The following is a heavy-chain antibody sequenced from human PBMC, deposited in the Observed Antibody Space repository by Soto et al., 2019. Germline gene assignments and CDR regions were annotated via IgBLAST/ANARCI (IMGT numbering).Heavy chain of an antibody. CDR2: IYPGDHET. CDR1: GYTFSNFW. J-gene: IGHJ4*02. CDR3: ARSPRSSPYFDY. Sequence: GESLKISYQCSGYTFSNFWIGWVRQLPGKGLEWMGIIYPGDHETRYSPSFHGKVTLSDDKSINTAFLHWSSLEASDSAFYFCARSPRSSPYFDYWGQGALGT. D-gene: IGHD6-13*01. V-gene: IGHV5-51*01.